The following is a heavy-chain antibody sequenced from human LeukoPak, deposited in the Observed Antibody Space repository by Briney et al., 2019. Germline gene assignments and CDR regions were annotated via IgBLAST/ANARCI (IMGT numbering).Heavy chain of an antibody. V-gene: IGHV3-9*01. CDR2: ISWNSGSI. D-gene: IGHD2-2*01. J-gene: IGHJ3*02. Sequence: GRSLRLSCAASGFTFDDYAMHWVRQAPGKGLEWVSGISWNSGSIGYADSVKGRFTISRDNAKNSLYLQMNSLRAEDTALYYCAKLVVPAEDAFDIWGQGTMVNVSS. CDR1: GFTFDDYA. CDR3: AKLVVPAEDAFDI.